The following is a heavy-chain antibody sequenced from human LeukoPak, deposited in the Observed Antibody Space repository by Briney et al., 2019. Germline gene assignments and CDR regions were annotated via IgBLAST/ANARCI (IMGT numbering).Heavy chain of an antibody. D-gene: IGHD5-18*01. CDR2: ISAYNGNT. J-gene: IGHJ4*02. Sequence: ASVKVSCKASGYTFTGHYMHWVRQAPGQGLEWMGWISAYNGNTNYAQKLQGRVTMTTDTSTSTAYMELRSLRSDDTAVYYCARTATAMVWGYFDYWGQGTLVTVSS. CDR3: ARTATAMVWGYFDY. CDR1: GYTFTGHY. V-gene: IGHV1-18*04.